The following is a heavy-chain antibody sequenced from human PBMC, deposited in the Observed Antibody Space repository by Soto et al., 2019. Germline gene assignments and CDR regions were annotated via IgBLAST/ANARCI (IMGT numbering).Heavy chain of an antibody. CDR3: ARDPQYSSSSDY. D-gene: IGHD6-6*01. Sequence: ASVKVSCKASGYTFTDYYIHWVRQAPGQGLEWMGWINPNSGGTNYAQKFQGRVTMTRDTSINTAYMELSSLRSDDTAVYYCARDPQYSSSSDYWGQGALVTVSS. V-gene: IGHV1-2*02. CDR1: GYTFTDYY. J-gene: IGHJ4*02. CDR2: INPNSGGT.